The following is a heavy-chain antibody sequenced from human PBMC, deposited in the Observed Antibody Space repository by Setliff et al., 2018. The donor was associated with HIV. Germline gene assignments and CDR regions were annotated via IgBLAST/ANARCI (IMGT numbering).Heavy chain of an antibody. Sequence: LKISCQGSGYNFVDYSIAWVRQVPGKGLEWMGIIYPVDSETRYSPSFQGQVTISADKSINTAYLQWTTLKASDSAMYYCARPRGNDYAGSGFDNWGQGTLVTVS. D-gene: IGHD2-2*01. J-gene: IGHJ4*02. V-gene: IGHV5-51*01. CDR3: ARPRGNDYAGSGFDN. CDR1: GYNFVDYS. CDR2: IYPVDSET.